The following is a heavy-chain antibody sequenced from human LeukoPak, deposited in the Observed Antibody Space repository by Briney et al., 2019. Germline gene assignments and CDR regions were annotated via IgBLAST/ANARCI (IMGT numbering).Heavy chain of an antibody. Sequence: GGSLRLSCAASGFTFRSYGMHWVRQAPGGGLEWVCTFIAFGGSTYYANSVKGRFSISRDNSTNTLYLRMDSVIAAQTALYYCAKGPADYYDRSGYVDYWGQGTLVSVS. CDR1: GFTFRSYG. V-gene: IGHV3-23*01. CDR3: AKGPADYYDRSGYVDY. D-gene: IGHD3-22*01. J-gene: IGHJ4*02. CDR2: FIAFGGST.